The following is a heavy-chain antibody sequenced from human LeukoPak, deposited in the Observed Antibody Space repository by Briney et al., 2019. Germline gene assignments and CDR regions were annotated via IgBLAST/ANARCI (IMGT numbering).Heavy chain of an antibody. CDR2: IYYSGST. J-gene: IGHJ4*02. Sequence: SETLSLTCTVSGDSISSYYWSWIRQPAGKGLEWIGSIYYSGSTYYNPSLKSRVTISVDTSKNQFSLKLSSVTAADTAVYYCARVSTMVRGGDYWGQGTLVTVSS. CDR1: GDSISSYY. V-gene: IGHV4-59*05. CDR3: ARVSTMVRGGDY. D-gene: IGHD3-10*01.